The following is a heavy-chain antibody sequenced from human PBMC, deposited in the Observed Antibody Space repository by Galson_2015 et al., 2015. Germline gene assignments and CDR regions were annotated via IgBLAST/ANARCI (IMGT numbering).Heavy chain of an antibody. D-gene: IGHD2-2*01. CDR2: INTNTGNP. CDR3: ARGRTFRYYYYYYMDV. J-gene: IGHJ6*03. V-gene: IGHV7-4-1*02. Sequence: SVKVSCKASGYTFSTYVINWVRQVPGQGLEWKGWINTNTGNPTYAQGFTGPFVFSLDTSVNTAYLQINSLKAEDTAVYYCARGRTFRYYYYYYMDVWGKGTTVTVSS. CDR1: GYTFSTYV.